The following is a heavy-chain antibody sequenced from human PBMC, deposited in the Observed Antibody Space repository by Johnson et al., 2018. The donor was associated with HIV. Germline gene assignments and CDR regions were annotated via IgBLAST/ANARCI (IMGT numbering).Heavy chain of an antibody. CDR1: GFTFSTYG. J-gene: IGHJ3*02. CDR3: ARGGYSSSWPDPDAFDI. D-gene: IGHD6-13*01. V-gene: IGHV3-NL1*01. CDR2: IYSGGST. Sequence: QVQLVESGGGLVKPGGSLTLSCAASGFTFSTYGMHWVRQAPGRGLEWVSVIYSGGSTYYADSVKGRFTISRDNSKNTLYLQMNSLRDEDTAVYYCARGGYSSSWPDPDAFDIWGQGTMVTVSS.